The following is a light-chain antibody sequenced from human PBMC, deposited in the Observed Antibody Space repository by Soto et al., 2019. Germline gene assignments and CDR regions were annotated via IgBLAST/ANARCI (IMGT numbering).Light chain of an antibody. J-gene: IGLJ1*01. V-gene: IGLV1-51*01. CDR2: DND. CDR3: APWDTSLSAGGV. CDR1: SSNIGNNY. Sequence: QSVLTQPPSVSAAPGQKVTISCSGSSSNIGNNYVSWYQHLPGTAPKLLIYDNDKRPSGIPDRFSGSKSGTSATLGITGLQTGDEADYYCAPWDTSLSAGGVFGTGTKVTAL.